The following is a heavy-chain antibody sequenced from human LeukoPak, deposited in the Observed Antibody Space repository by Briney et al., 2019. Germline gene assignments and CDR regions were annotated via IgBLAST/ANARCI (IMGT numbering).Heavy chain of an antibody. CDR1: GFTFTNYW. CDR2: INEDGSDK. D-gene: IGHD1-26*01. CDR3: TRGRSWVDY. Sequence: PGGSLRLSCAASGFTFTNYWMSWGRQGPRNGLELVANINEDGSDKYYVDSVRGRFTISRDNVKNSLSLQVISLRADDTAVYYCTRGRSWVDYWGQGTLVTVSS. V-gene: IGHV3-7*03. J-gene: IGHJ4*02.